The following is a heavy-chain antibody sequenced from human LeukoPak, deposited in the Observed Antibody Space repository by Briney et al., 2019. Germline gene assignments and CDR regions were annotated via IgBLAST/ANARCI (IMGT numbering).Heavy chain of an antibody. D-gene: IGHD3-16*01. CDR2: ITWNSDTT. CDR1: GFSFDDYT. V-gene: IGHV3-9*01. CDR3: AKGNWGSAFDM. Sequence: GGSLRLSCAASGFSFDDYTMHWVRQTPGKGLEWVSGITWNSDTTDYADSVKGRFTISRDNAKNSLYLEMNSLRVEDTALYYCAKGNWGSAFDMWGQGTMVTVSS. J-gene: IGHJ3*02.